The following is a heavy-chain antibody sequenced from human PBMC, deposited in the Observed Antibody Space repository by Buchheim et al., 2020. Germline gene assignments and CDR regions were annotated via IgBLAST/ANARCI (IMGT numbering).Heavy chain of an antibody. CDR1: GGSFSGYY. CDR2: INHSGST. J-gene: IGHJ6*02. V-gene: IGHV4-34*01. Sequence: QVQLQQWGAGLLKPSETLSLTCAVYGGSFSGYYWSWIRQPPGKGLEWIGEINHSGSTNYNPSLKSRVTISVDTSKNQFSLKLSSVTASDTAVYYCASLLDHYYYYGMDVWGQGTT. CDR3: ASLLDHYYYYGMDV.